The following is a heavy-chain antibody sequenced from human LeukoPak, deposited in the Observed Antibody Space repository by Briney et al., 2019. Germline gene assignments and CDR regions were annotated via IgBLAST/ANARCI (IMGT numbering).Heavy chain of an antibody. CDR3: ARRGRYYDFWSGYSNWFDP. CDR2: IYDSGST. CDR1: GGSIRSSYYY. Sequence: KTSETLSLTCTVSGGSIRSSYYYWGWIRQPPGKGLEWIGSIYDSGSTYYNPSLKSRVTISVDTSKNQFSLKLNSVTAADTAVYYCARRGRYYDFWSGYSNWFDPWGQGTLVTVSS. D-gene: IGHD3-3*01. J-gene: IGHJ5*02. V-gene: IGHV4-39*01.